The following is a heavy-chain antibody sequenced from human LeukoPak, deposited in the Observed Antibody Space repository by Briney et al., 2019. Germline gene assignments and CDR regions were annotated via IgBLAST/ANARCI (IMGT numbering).Heavy chain of an antibody. CDR3: ARLRGDSSGYNWFDP. CDR1: GYSFTSYW. J-gene: IGHJ5*02. CDR2: IYPGDSGT. V-gene: IGHV5-51*01. Sequence: GESLNISCQGSGYSFTSYWIGWVRHMPGKGLECMGIIYPGDSGTRSSPSFQGQVTISADKSISTAYLQWSSLKASDTAMYYCARLRGDSSGYNWFDPWGQGTLVTVSS. D-gene: IGHD3-22*01.